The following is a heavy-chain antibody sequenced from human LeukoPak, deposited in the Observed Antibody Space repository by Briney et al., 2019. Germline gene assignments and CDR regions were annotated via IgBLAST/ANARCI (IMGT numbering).Heavy chain of an antibody. V-gene: IGHV1-46*01. D-gene: IGHD5-12*01. CDR2: INPSGGST. J-gene: IGHJ4*02. CDR3: ARVNSGYDYTFDY. CDR1: GYSFTSYY. Sequence: GESLKISCKGSGYSFTSYYMHWVRQAPGQGLEWMGIINPSGGSTSYAQKFEGRVTMTRDTSTSTVYMELSSLRSEDTAVYYCARVNSGYDYTFDYWGQGTLVTVSS.